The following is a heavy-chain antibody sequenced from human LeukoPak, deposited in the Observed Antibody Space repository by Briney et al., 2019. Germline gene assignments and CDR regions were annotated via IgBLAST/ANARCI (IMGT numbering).Heavy chain of an antibody. J-gene: IGHJ6*03. V-gene: IGHV1-46*01. CDR1: GYTFT. CDR3: ARASGRSPNREYMDV. Sequence: ASVKVSCKASGYTFTIHWVRQAPGQGLEWMGIINPSGGSTSYAQKFQGRVTMTRDTSTSTVYMELSSLRSEDTAVYYCARASGRSPNREYMDVWGKGTTVTVSS. CDR2: INPSGGST. D-gene: IGHD1-14*01.